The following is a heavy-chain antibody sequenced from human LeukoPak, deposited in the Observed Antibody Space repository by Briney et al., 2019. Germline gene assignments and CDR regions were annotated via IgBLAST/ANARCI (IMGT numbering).Heavy chain of an antibody. J-gene: IGHJ6*03. CDR3: AKDLTDYYYMDV. CDR1: GFTFSSYF. D-gene: IGHD3-9*01. Sequence: GGSLRLSCAASGFTFSSYFMHWVRQAPGKGLVWVSRVSSDGTYTEYADSVKGRFTISRDNAKDTLYLQMNSLRAEDTAVYYCAKDLTDYYYMDVWGKGTTVTVSS. V-gene: IGHV3-74*03. CDR2: VSSDGTYT.